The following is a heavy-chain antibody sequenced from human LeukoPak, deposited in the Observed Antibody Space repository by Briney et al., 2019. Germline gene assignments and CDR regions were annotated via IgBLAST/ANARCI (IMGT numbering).Heavy chain of an antibody. CDR3: ASGKYSGSSGYYCDY. J-gene: IGHJ4*02. V-gene: IGHV1-2*02. D-gene: IGHD3-22*01. CDR1: GYTFTAYY. CDR2: INPNTGGT. Sequence: ASVKVSCKASGYTFTAYYMHWVRQAPGQGLEWMGWINPNTGGTNYAQKFQGRVTMTRDTSISTAYMELSRLRSDDTAVYYCASGKYSGSSGYYCDYWGQGTLVTVSS.